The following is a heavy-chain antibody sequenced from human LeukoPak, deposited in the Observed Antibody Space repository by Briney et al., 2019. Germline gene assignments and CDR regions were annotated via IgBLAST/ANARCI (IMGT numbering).Heavy chain of an antibody. CDR2: INSDGSWT. CDR1: GTYW. Sequence: GGSLRLSCAASGTYWMHWVRQAPGKGLVWVSHINSDGSWTGYADSVKGRFTISRDNAKNTLYLQMNSLRAEDTAVYYCARTWELLPDFDYWGQGTLVTVSS. D-gene: IGHD1-26*01. V-gene: IGHV3-74*01. CDR3: ARTWELLPDFDY. J-gene: IGHJ4*02.